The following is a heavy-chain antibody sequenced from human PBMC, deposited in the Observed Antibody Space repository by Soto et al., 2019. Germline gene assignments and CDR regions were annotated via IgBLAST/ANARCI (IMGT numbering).Heavy chain of an antibody. CDR1: GFICSSYD. CDR3: AKATATSGGAFEI. J-gene: IGHJ3*02. V-gene: IGHV3-23*01. D-gene: IGHD1-1*01. CDR2: ILVGGST. Sequence: PGGSLRLSCAVSGFICSSYDMSWVRQAPGKGLEWVSTILVGGSTHYEDSVKGRFTISGDTSKNTVYLQMNSLTAGDTAFYYCAKATATSGGAFEIYGQGTMVTVSS.